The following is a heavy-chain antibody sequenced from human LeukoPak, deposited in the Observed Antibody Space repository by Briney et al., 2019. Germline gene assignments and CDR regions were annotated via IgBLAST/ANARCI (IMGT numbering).Heavy chain of an antibody. J-gene: IGHJ4*02. CDR2: LIPIFGTA. Sequence: SVKVSCKASGGTFSSYAISLVRQAPGQGLEWMGGLIPIFGTANYAQKFQGRVTITADESTSTAYMELSSLRSEDTAVYYCARDGPYNYYDSSGYYSSLDYWGQGTLVTVSS. CDR3: ARDGPYNYYDSSGYYSSLDY. V-gene: IGHV1-69*01. CDR1: GGTFSSYA. D-gene: IGHD3-22*01.